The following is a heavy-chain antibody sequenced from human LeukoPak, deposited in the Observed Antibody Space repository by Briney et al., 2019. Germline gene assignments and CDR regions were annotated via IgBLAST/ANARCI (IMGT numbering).Heavy chain of an antibody. Sequence: PSETLSLTCTVSGGSMSGYFWSWIRQPPGKGLEWIGYIYYSGSTNYNPSLKSRVTISVDTSKNQFSLKLSSVTAADTAVYYCARVSQGPDRVYYYDSSAWGQGTLVTVSS. CDR2: IYYSGST. D-gene: IGHD3-22*01. V-gene: IGHV4-59*01. CDR1: GGSMSGYF. J-gene: IGHJ5*02. CDR3: ARVSQGPDRVYYYDSSA.